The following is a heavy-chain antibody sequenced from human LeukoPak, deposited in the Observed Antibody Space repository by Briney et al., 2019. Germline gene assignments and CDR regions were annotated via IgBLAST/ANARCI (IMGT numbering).Heavy chain of an antibody. D-gene: IGHD3-9*01. J-gene: IGHJ5*02. Sequence: SVKVSCKASGGTFSSYAISWVRQAPGQGLEWMGGIIPIFGTANYAQKFQGRVTITTDESASTAYMELSSLRSEDTAVYYCARARYFDWLIFNWFDPWGQGTLVTVSS. CDR2: IIPIFGTA. CDR1: GGTFSSYA. CDR3: ARARYFDWLIFNWFDP. V-gene: IGHV1-69*05.